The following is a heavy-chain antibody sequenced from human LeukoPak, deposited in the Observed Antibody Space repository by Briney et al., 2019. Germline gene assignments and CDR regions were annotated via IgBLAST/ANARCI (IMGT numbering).Heavy chain of an antibody. CDR2: IYTSGST. J-gene: IGHJ6*03. CDR3: ARDRYYYMDV. CDR1: GGSISSGSYY. V-gene: IGHV4-61*02. Sequence: PSQTLSLTCTVSGGSISSGSYYWSWIRQPAGKGLEWIGRIYTSGSTNYNPSLKSRVTISVDTSKNQFSLKLSSVTAADTAAYYCARDRYYYMDVWGKGTTVTVSS.